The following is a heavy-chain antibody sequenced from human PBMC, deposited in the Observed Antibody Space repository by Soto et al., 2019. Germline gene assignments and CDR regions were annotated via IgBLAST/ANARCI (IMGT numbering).Heavy chain of an antibody. Sequence: PGGSLRLSCAASGFTFSSYGMHWVRQAPGKGLEWVAVISYDGSNKYYADSVKGRFTISRDNSKNTLYLQMNSLRAEDTAVYYCAKGGRLLWFQTAGQSNFDYWGQGTLVTVSS. J-gene: IGHJ4*02. CDR1: GFTFSSYG. CDR2: ISYDGSNK. D-gene: IGHD3-10*01. V-gene: IGHV3-30*18. CDR3: AKGGRLLWFQTAGQSNFDY.